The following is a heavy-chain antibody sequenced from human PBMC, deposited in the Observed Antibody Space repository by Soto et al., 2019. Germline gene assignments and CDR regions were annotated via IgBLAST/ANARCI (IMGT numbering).Heavy chain of an antibody. D-gene: IGHD3-16*02. CDR3: ALLRINYDYVWGRYRRSNWFDP. J-gene: IGHJ5*02. Sequence: LSLTCAVYGGSFSGYYWSWIRQPPGKGLEWIGEINHSGSTNYNPSLKSRVTISVDTSKNQFSLKLSSVAAADTAVYYCALLRINYDYVWGRYRRSNWFDPWGQGTLVTVSS. CDR1: GGSFSGYY. CDR2: INHSGST. V-gene: IGHV4-34*01.